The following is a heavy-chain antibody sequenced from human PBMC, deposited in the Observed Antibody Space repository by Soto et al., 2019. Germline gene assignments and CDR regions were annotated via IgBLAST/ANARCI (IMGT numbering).Heavy chain of an antibody. CDR3: ARETSGIVGATESPYFDY. CDR1: GYTFTSYY. D-gene: IGHD1-26*01. J-gene: IGHJ4*02. Sequence: ASVKVSCKASGYTFTSYYMHWVRQAPGQGLEWMGIINPSGGSTSYAQKFQGRVTMTRDTSTSTVYMELSSLRSEDTAVYYCARETSGIVGATESPYFDYWGQGTLVTVSS. V-gene: IGHV1-46*01. CDR2: INPSGGST.